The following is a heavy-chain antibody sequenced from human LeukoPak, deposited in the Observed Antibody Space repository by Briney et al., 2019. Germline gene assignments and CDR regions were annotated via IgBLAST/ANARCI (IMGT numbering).Heavy chain of an antibody. Sequence: PGGSLRLSCAASGFTFSTYSMSWVRQAPGKGLEWVANINQDGSEKYYVDSVKGRFTISRDNAKNSLYLQMNSLRAEDTAVYYCARDSMITFGGVIVQYYFDYWGQGTLVTVSS. CDR2: INQDGSEK. J-gene: IGHJ4*02. CDR1: GFTFSTYS. D-gene: IGHD3-16*02. V-gene: IGHV3-7*01. CDR3: ARDSMITFGGVIVQYYFDY.